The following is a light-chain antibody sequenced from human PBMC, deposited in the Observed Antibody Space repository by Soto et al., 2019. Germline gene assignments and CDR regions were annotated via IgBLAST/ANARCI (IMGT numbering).Light chain of an antibody. Sequence: QSVLTQPPSVSGAPGQRVTISCTGSSSNIGAGYDVHWYQQLPGTAPKLLIYSDTHRPSGVPDRFSGSKSGTSASLAITGLQAEDEADYYCQSYGSSLGGKVFGGGTKLTVL. V-gene: IGLV1-40*01. J-gene: IGLJ2*01. CDR2: SDT. CDR3: QSYGSSLGGKV. CDR1: SSNIGAGYD.